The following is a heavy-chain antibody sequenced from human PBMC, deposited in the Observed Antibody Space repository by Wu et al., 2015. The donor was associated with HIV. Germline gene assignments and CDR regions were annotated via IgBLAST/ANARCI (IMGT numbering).Heavy chain of an antibody. CDR3: ARDTHYYDSSGVNDAFNI. D-gene: IGHD3-22*01. V-gene: IGHV1-18*01. CDR2: ISAYNGDT. Sequence: QVQVVQSGGEVKKPGASVKVSCKVSGYTFTSYGISWVRQAPGQGLEWMGWISAYNGDTKYAQNLQGRVTMTTDTSTRTVYMELRSLRSDDTAVYYCARDTHYYDSSGVNDAFNIWGQGTMVTVSS. CDR1: GYTFTSYG. J-gene: IGHJ3*02.